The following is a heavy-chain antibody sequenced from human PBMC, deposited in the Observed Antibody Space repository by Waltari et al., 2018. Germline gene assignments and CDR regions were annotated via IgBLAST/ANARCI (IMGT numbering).Heavy chain of an antibody. J-gene: IGHJ2*01. Sequence: QLLLQESGPGMVKPSETLSLTCAVSGGSIRSSTCYCGWVRQPPGKGLEWIGSISDSGSTYYNPSLKSRVTISVDTSKNQFSLNLSSVTAADTSVYYCARVGPGVYWYFDLWGRGTLVRVSS. CDR2: ISDSGST. CDR1: GGSIRSSTCY. V-gene: IGHV4-39*01. CDR3: ARVGPGVYWYFDL. D-gene: IGHD1-26*01.